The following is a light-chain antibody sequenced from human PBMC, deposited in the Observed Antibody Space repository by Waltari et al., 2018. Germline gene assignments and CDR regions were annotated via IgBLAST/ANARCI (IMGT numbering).Light chain of an antibody. CDR1: QSVSRY. CDR3: QQSDGIPFT. CDR2: RTS. J-gene: IGKJ2*01. V-gene: IGKV1-39*01. Sequence: DIKMTQSPSSLSASVGDTVTITCRASQSVSRYLNWYQQRPGGAPKLLIFRTSDLQGGVLSRFSGSGSGTDFTLTIDSLQPEDFATYYCQQSDGIPFTFGQGTKLEVK.